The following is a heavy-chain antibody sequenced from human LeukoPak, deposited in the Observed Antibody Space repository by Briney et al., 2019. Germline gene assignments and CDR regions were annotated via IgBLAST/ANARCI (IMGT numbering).Heavy chain of an antibody. J-gene: IGHJ4*02. Sequence: SGPTLVNPTQILTLTCTFSGFSLSTSGMCVSWIRQPPGKALEWLARIDWDDDKYYSTSLKTRLTISKDTSKNQVVLTMTNMDPVDTATYYCARILLSGEMATSPLDYWGQGTLVTVSS. D-gene: IGHD5-24*01. CDR2: IDWDDDK. CDR3: ARILLSGEMATSPLDY. CDR1: GFSLSTSGMC. V-gene: IGHV2-70*11.